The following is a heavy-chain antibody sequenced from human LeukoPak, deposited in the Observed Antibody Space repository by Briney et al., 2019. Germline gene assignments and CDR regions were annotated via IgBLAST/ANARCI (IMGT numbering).Heavy chain of an antibody. CDR1: GGSISSSSYY. J-gene: IGHJ6*03. D-gene: IGHD3-10*01. Sequence: SETLSLTCTVSGGSISSSSYYWGWIRQPPGKGLEWIGYIYYSGSTNYNPSLKSRVTISVDTSKNQFSLKLSSVTAADTAVYYCARGGGSGSYYYYYYYMDVWGKGTTVTISS. CDR3: ARGGGSGSYYYYYYYMDV. V-gene: IGHV4-61*05. CDR2: IYYSGST.